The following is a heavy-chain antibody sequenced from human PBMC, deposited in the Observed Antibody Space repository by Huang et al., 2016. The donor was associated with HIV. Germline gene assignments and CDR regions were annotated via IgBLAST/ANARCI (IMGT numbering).Heavy chain of an antibody. CDR3: ARLPGSITMIRGVITDPY. Sequence: QLQLQESGPGLVKPSETLSLTCTVSGGSIRSDNYYWGWIRQPPGKGLEWRGSIYYSGSTYYNPSLKRRVTITVETAKNHFSLRMRSVTAADTAVYYCARLPGSITMIRGVITDPYWGQGTLVTVSS. J-gene: IGHJ4*02. CDR2: IYYSGST. V-gene: IGHV4-39*02. CDR1: GGSIRSDNYY. D-gene: IGHD3-10*01.